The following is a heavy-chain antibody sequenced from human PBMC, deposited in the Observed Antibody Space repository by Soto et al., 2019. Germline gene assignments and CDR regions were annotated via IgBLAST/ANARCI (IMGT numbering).Heavy chain of an antibody. CDR3: AITYYYGSGAISEDYYGMDV. Sequence: EPLRNYCKVSGYNCTRYCSVWALQMPGKGLESMGIIYPGDSDTRYSPSFQGQVTISADKSISTAYLQWSSLKASDTAMYYCAITYYYGSGAISEDYYGMDVWGQGTTVTVSS. V-gene: IGHV5-51*01. CDR1: GYNCTRYC. CDR2: IYPGDSDT. J-gene: IGHJ6*01. D-gene: IGHD3-10*01.